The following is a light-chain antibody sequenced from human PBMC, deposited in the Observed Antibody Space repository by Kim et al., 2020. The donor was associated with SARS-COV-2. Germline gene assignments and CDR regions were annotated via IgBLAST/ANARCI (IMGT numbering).Light chain of an antibody. J-gene: IGLJ2*01. CDR2: DND. CDR3: AIWDSSLSIVL. Sequence: GQKVTISCSGSSSSIANYFVSWYQHLPGTAPKLIIYDNDKRPSTIPARFSGSKSATSATLAITGLQTGDEADYYCAIWDSSLSIVLFGGGTQLTVL. CDR1: SSSIANYF. V-gene: IGLV1-51*01.